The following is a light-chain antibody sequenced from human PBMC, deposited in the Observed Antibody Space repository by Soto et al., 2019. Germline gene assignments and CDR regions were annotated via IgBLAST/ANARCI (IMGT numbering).Light chain of an antibody. V-gene: IGLV1-51*01. CDR3: ATWDSSLSAWL. CDR2: DNN. CDR1: SSNIGNNY. Sequence: QSVLTQPPSVSAAPGQKVTISCSAGSSNIGNNYVSWYQQLAGTTPKLLIFDNNKRPSGIPDRFSGSKSGTSATLGIAGLQTGDAADYYCATWDSSLSAWLFGGGTQLTVL. J-gene: IGLJ3*02.